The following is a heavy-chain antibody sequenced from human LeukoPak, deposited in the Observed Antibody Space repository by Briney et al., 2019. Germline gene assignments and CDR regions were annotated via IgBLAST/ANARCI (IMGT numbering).Heavy chain of an antibody. CDR3: ARDGQRGTDS. CDR1: EYTFTGFY. V-gene: IGHV1-2*02. J-gene: IGHJ4*02. Sequence: ASVKVSCKASEYTFTGFYLHWVRQAPGQGLEWVGWINPNTGDTNYAQKFQGRVTMTRDTSISTAYMELSRLRSDDTAVYFCARDGQRGTDSWGLGTLVTVSS. CDR2: INPNTGDT. D-gene: IGHD6-25*01.